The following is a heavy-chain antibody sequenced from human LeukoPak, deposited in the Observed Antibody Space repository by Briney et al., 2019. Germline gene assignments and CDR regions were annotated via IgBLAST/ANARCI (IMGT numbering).Heavy chain of an antibody. Sequence: SGTPSLTCAVSGGSISSSNWWSWVRQPPGKGLEWIGEIYHSGSTNYNPSLKSRVTISVDKSKNQFSLKLSSVTAADTAVYYCARGVRGYDSSAYYDYWGQGTLVTVSS. V-gene: IGHV4-4*02. J-gene: IGHJ4*02. CDR1: GGSISSSNW. CDR2: IYHSGST. CDR3: ARGVRGYDSSAYYDY. D-gene: IGHD3-22*01.